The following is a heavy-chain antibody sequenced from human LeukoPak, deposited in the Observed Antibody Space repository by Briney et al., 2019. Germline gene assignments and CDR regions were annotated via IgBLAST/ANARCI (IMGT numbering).Heavy chain of an antibody. D-gene: IGHD2-2*02. Sequence: AASVKVSCKASGGTFSSYAISWVRQAPGQGLEWMGRIIPILGIANYAQKFQGRVTITADESTSTAYMELSSLRSEDTAVYYCARDVLTDIVVVPAAIPGAWFDPWGQGTLVTVSS. J-gene: IGHJ5*02. CDR1: GGTFSSYA. V-gene: IGHV1-69*04. CDR3: ARDVLTDIVVVPAAIPGAWFDP. CDR2: IIPILGIA.